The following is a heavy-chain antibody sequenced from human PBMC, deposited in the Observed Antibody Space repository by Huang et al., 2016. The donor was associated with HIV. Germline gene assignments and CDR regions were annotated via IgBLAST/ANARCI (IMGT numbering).Heavy chain of an antibody. J-gene: IGHJ4*02. CDR2: ISGLNGNA. Sequence: QVQLVQSGGEVKKPGASVKVYCQASGYTFTSYGISWVRQAPGQGPQWMGWISGLNGNAKNAQKFQGRVTLATDTSTSTAYMELRSLTSEDAAVYYCARGGPYYYDTGGYPYDDYWGQGALVTVSS. CDR3: ARGGPYYYDTGGYPYDDY. D-gene: IGHD3-22*01. CDR1: GYTFTSYG. V-gene: IGHV1-18*01.